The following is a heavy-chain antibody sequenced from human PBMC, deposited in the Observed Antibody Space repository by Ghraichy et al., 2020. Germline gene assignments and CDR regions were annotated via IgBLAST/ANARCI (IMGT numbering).Heavy chain of an antibody. J-gene: IGHJ4*02. CDR1: GFTFSSYW. CDR3: ARMGYYYYFDY. V-gene: IGHV3-74*01. CDR2: INSDGSST. D-gene: IGHD3-10*01. Sequence: GGSLRLSCAASGFTFSSYWMHWVRQAPGKGLVWVSRINSDGSSTSYADSVKGRFTISRDNAKNTLYLQMNSLRAEDTAVYYCARMGYYYYFDYWGQGTLVTVSS.